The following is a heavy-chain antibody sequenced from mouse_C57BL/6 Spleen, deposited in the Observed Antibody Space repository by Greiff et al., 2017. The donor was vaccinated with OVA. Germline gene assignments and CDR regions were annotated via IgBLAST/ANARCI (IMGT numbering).Heavy chain of an antibody. CDR2: INPNNGGT. CDR3: ARSDDGHWYFDV. Sequence: VQLQQSGPELVKPGASVKISCKASGYTFTDYYMNWVKQSHGKSLEWIGDINPNNGGTSYNQKFKGKATLTVDKSSSTAYMELRSLTSEDSAVYYCARSDDGHWYFDVWGTGTTVTVSS. V-gene: IGHV1-26*01. D-gene: IGHD2-3*01. CDR1: GYTFTDYY. J-gene: IGHJ1*03.